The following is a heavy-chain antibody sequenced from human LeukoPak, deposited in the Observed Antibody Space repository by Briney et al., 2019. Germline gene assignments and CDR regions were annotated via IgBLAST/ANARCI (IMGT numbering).Heavy chain of an antibody. CDR1: GITFSSYA. Sequence: GGSLRLSCAASGITFSSYAMSWVRQAPGKGLEWVSGISGRGGSTYYADSVKGRFTISRDNSKNTLYLQMNSLRAEDTAVYYCAKDRQVVPAARGFDYWGQGTLVTVSS. CDR2: ISGRGGST. V-gene: IGHV3-23*01. J-gene: IGHJ4*02. D-gene: IGHD2-2*01. CDR3: AKDRQVVPAARGFDY.